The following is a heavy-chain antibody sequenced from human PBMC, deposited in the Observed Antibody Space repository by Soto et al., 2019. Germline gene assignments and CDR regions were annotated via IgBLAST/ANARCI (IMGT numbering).Heavy chain of an antibody. CDR3: ARVHIAAAGTWWFDP. V-gene: IGHV4-61*01. J-gene: IGHJ5*02. CDR1: GGSVSSGSYY. Sequence: SETLSLTCTVSGGSVSSGSYYWSWIRQPPGKGLEWIGYIYYSGSTNYNPSLKSRVTISVDTSKNQFSLKLSSVTAADTAVYYCARVHIAAAGTWWFDPWGQGTLVTVSS. D-gene: IGHD6-13*01. CDR2: IYYSGST.